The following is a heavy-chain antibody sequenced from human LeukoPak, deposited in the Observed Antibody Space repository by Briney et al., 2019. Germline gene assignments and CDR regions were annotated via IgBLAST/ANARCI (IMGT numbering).Heavy chain of an antibody. CDR3: ARCYYDSSGYYAPDY. V-gene: IGHV1-69*05. Sequence: SVKVSCKASGGTFSSYAISWVRQAPGQGLEWMGGIIPIFGTANYAQKFQGRVTMTTDTSTSTAYMELRSLRSDDTAVYYCARCYYDSSGYYAPDYWGQGTLVTVSS. CDR2: IIPIFGTA. J-gene: IGHJ4*02. CDR1: GGTFSSYA. D-gene: IGHD3-22*01.